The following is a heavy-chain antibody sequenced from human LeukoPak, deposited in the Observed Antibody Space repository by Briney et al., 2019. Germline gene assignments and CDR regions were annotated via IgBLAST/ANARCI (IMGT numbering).Heavy chain of an antibody. Sequence: GASVKVSCKASGYTLSKYDISWVRQAPGQGLEWMGWTSVYNGNTNYARKFQGRVTMTSDTSTNTAYMELRSLRSDDTAVYYCARDRDMITFGGVIRPQYFQHWGQGTLVTVSS. CDR3: ARDRDMITFGGVIRPQYFQH. V-gene: IGHV1-18*01. D-gene: IGHD3-16*01. CDR1: GYTLSKYD. J-gene: IGHJ1*01. CDR2: TSVYNGNT.